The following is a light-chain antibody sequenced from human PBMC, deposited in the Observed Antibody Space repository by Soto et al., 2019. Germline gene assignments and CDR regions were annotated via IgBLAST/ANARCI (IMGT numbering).Light chain of an antibody. CDR3: QQYDALPLT. CDR2: DAS. Sequence: DIQMTQSPSSQSASVGDRVTITCQASQDISTYLNWFQQKPGKAPKLLIYDASNLETGVPSRFSGSGSGTDFTFAISSLQPEDIATYYCQQYDALPLTFAGGTKVEIK. V-gene: IGKV1-33*01. CDR1: QDISTY. J-gene: IGKJ4*01.